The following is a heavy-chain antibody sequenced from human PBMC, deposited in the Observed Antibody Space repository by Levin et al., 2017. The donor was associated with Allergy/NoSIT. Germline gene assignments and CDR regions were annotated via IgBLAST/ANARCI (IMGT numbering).Heavy chain of an antibody. J-gene: IGHJ6*02. D-gene: IGHD2-15*01. CDR3: AKSQCRTPNYYYGMDV. Sequence: PGGSLRLSCAASGFTFSSYAMSWVRQAPGKGLEWVSAISGSGGSTYYADSVKGRFTISRDNSKNTLYLQMNSLRAEDTAVYYCAKSQCRTPNYYYGMDVWGQGTTVTVSS. CDR2: ISGSGGST. CDR1: GFTFSSYA. V-gene: IGHV3-23*01.